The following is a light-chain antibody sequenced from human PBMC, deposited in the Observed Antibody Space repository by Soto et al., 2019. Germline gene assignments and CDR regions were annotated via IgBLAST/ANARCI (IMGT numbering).Light chain of an antibody. CDR3: QQSYSTPYT. CDR2: AAS. Sequence: DIRMTQSPSSLSSSVGDIVTITCRASQSISSYLNWYQQKPGKAPKLLIYAASSLQSGVPSRFSGSGSGTDFTLTISSLQPEDFATYYCQQSYSTPYTFGQGTKVDIK. V-gene: IGKV1-39*01. J-gene: IGKJ2*01. CDR1: QSISSY.